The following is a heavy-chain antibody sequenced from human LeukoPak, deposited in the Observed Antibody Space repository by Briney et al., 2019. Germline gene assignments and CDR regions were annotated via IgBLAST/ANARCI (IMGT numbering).Heavy chain of an antibody. CDR3: ARSYYYGSGSIYYYYMDV. D-gene: IGHD3-10*01. CDR2: INPNSGGT. J-gene: IGHJ6*03. CDR1: GYTFTGYY. Sequence: ASVKVSCKASGYTFTGYYMHWVRQAPGQGLEWMGWINPNSGGTNYARKFQGRVTMTRDTSISTAYMELSRLRSDDTAVYYCARSYYYGSGSIYYYYMDVWGKGTTVTVSS. V-gene: IGHV1-2*02.